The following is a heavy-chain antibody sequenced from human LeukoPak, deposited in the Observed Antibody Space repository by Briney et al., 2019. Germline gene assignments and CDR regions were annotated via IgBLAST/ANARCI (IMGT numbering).Heavy chain of an antibody. J-gene: IGHJ6*02. CDR3: ARHGNDYGDYSYYYGMDV. CDR1: DGSISSYY. CDR2: IYYSGST. V-gene: IGHV4-59*08. D-gene: IGHD4-17*01. Sequence: SETLSLTCTVSDGSISSYYWSWIRQPPGKGLEWIGYIYYSGSTNYNPSLKSRVTISVDTSKNQFSLKLSSVTAADTAVYYCARHGNDYGDYSYYYGMDVWGQGTTVTVSS.